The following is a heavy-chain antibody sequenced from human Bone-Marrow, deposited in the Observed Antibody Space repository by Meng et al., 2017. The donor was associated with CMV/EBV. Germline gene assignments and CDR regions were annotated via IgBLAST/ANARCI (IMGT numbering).Heavy chain of an antibody. CDR2: INHSGST. CDR3: ARDSITMVRGVIIKKGNNWFDP. J-gene: IGHJ5*02. V-gene: IGHV4-34*01. Sequence: SETLSLTCTVSGGSISSYYWSWIRQPPGKGLEWIGEINHSGSTNYNPSLKSRVTISVDTSKNQFSLKLSSVTAADTAVYYCARDSITMVRGVIIKKGNNWFDPWGQGTLVTVSS. D-gene: IGHD3-10*01. CDR1: GGSISSYY.